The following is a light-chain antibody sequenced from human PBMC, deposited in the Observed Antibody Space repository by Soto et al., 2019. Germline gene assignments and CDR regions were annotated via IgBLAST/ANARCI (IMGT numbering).Light chain of an antibody. V-gene: IGKV3-20*01. Sequence: EDALTQSPGTLSLSPGARATLSCRASQNIANDYLTWYQQKPGQAPRVLIYDASTRATGIPDRFSGSGSGTDFTLTISRLEPEDFAMYYCQQYGSSPWTFGQGTKVEI. CDR2: DAS. J-gene: IGKJ1*01. CDR1: QNIANDY. CDR3: QQYGSSPWT.